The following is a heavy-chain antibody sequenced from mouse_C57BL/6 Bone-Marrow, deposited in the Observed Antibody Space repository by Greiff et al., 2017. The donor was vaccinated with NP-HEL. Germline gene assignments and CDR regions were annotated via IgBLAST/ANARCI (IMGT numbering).Heavy chain of an antibody. V-gene: IGHV2-9-1*01. CDR1: GFSLTSYA. CDR2: IWTGGGT. J-gene: IGHJ3*01. Sequence: QVQLKQSGPGLVAPSQSLSITCTVSGFSLTSYAISWVRQPPGKGLEWLGVIWTGGGTNYNSALKSRLSISKDNSKSQVCLKMNSLQTDDTARYYCASLDSSGPAWFAYWGQGTLVTVSA. D-gene: IGHD3-2*02. CDR3: ASLDSSGPAWFAY.